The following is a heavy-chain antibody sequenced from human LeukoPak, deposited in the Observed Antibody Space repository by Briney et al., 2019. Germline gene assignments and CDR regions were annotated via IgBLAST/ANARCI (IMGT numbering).Heavy chain of an antibody. J-gene: IGHJ3*01. CDR1: GFTFSSYG. CDR3: AKVLRITMIDDAFGV. Sequence: PGGSLRLSCAASGFTFSSYGMNWVRQAPGKGLEWVAVISDDGSNKYYADSVKGRFTISRDNSKNTLHMQMNSLRAEDTAVYYCAKVLRITMIDDAFGVWGQGTMVTVSS. D-gene: IGHD3-22*01. V-gene: IGHV3-30*18. CDR2: ISDDGSNK.